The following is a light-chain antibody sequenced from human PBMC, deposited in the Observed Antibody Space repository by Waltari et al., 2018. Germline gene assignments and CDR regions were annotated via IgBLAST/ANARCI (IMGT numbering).Light chain of an antibody. V-gene: IGKV3-20*01. CDR2: GAS. CDR1: QTITGSW. CDR3: QQYDGSVVT. Sequence: EIVLTQSPGTLSVSPGERVTVSCRASQTITGSWLTWYHQKPGQAPRLLIYGASNRAPGIQDRFSGSGSGTDFTLTISRLEPEDSAVYYCQQYDGSVVTFGGGTKVEIK. J-gene: IGKJ4*01.